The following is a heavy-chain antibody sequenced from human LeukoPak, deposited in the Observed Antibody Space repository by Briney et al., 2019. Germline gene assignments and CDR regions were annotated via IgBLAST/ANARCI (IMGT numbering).Heavy chain of an antibody. CDR1: GGSFSGYY. V-gene: IGHV4-34*01. J-gene: IGHJ4*02. D-gene: IGHD3-22*01. Sequence: SETLSLTCAVYGGSFSGYYWSWIRQPPGKGLEWIGEINHSGSTNYNPSLKSRVTTSVDTSKNQFSLKLSSVTAADTAVYYCARDQLYYYDSSGTFDYWGQGTLVTVSS. CDR3: ARDQLYYYDSSGTFDY. CDR2: INHSGST.